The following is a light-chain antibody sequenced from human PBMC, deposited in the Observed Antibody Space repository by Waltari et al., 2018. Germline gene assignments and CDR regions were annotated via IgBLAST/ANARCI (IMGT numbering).Light chain of an antibody. CDR3: QSYDTSLSVV. CDR2: GST. J-gene: IGLJ3*02. Sequence: QSVLTPPPSVSGAPGQRVTIPCTGSGPNIGAGYDVPWYQQLPRAAPKLLIYGSTSRPLGVPARFFGSTSGTSASLAITGLQAEDEADYYCQSYDTSLSVVFGGGTKLTVL. V-gene: IGLV1-40*01. CDR1: GPNIGAGYD.